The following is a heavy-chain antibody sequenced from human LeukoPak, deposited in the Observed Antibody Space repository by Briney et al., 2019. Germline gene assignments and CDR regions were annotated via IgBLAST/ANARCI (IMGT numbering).Heavy chain of an antibody. D-gene: IGHD2-2*01. CDR2: INHSGST. J-gene: IGHJ4*02. CDR3: ARRVRRRIVLVPAATAFDY. Sequence: PSETLSLTCAVYGGSFSGYYWSWIRQPPGKGLEWIGEINHSGSTNYNPSLKSRVTISVDTSKNQFSLKLSSVTAADTAVYYCARRVRRRIVLVPAATAFDYWGQGTMVTVSS. CDR1: GGSFSGYY. V-gene: IGHV4-34*01.